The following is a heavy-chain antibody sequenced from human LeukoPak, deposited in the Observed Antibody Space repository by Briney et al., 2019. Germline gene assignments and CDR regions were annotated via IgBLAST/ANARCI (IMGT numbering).Heavy chain of an antibody. V-gene: IGHV3-21*01. CDR1: GFTFRSYS. Sequence: GGSLRLSCAASGFTFRSYSMNWVRQAPGKGLEWVSSISSSSSYIYYADSVKGRFTISRDNAKNSLYLQMNSLRAEDTAVYYCARAALRGHHFDYWGQGTLVTVSS. CDR2: ISSSSSYI. CDR3: ARAALRGHHFDY. D-gene: IGHD3-16*01. J-gene: IGHJ4*02.